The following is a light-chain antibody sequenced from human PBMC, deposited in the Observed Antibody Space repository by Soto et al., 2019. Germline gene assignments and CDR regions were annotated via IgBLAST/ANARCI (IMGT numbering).Light chain of an antibody. CDR1: QGIRND. J-gene: IGKJ4*01. V-gene: IGKV1-6*01. CDR2: AAS. CDR3: QQSYSTLLT. Sequence: AIQMTQSPSSLSASVGDRVTITCRASQGIRNDLGWYQQKPGKAPKLLIYAASSLQSGVPSRFSGSGSGTDLTLTISSLQPEDFATYYCQQSYSTLLTFGGGTKVDIK.